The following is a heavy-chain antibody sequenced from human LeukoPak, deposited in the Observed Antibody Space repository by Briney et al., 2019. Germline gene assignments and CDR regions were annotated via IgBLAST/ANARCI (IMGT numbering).Heavy chain of an antibody. J-gene: IGHJ4*02. CDR2: MNPDTGDT. Sequence: ASVKVSCKASGYTFTAYDINWVRQASGQGPEWMGWMNPDTGDTGFAQKFQGRVTMTRDRSIDTAYMELRGLTSEDTAVYYCTRGSLSGSSRDYWGQGTLLTVSS. V-gene: IGHV1-8*01. CDR3: TRGSLSGSSRDY. D-gene: IGHD1-26*01. CDR1: GYTFTAYD.